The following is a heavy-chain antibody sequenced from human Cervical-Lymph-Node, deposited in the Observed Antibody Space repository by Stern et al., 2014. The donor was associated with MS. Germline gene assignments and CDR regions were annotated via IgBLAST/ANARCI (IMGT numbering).Heavy chain of an antibody. Sequence: QLVQPGAEVKNPGSSVKVSCQASGGTFTSYAISWVRQAPGQGLEWLGGLIPIFGTENYAPTFPGRLTLTAAASTSPAYIDVSRLRSEDTAVYYCARGELKEGLVRGMCVWGQGTTVTVSS. CDR1: GGTFTSYA. J-gene: IGHJ6*02. CDR2: LIPIFGTE. D-gene: IGHD1-26*01. CDR3: ARGELKEGLVRGMCV. V-gene: IGHV1-69*01.